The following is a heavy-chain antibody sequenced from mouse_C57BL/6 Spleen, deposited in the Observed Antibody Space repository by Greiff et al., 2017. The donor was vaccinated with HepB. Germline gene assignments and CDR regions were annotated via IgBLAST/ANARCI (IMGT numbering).Heavy chain of an antibody. J-gene: IGHJ4*01. CDR3: ARITVHYLDY. D-gene: IGHD1-2*01. CDR1: GFSLSTFGMG. Sequence: QVQLKESGPGILQPSQTLSLTCSFSGFSLSTFGMGVGWIRHPSGKGLEWLAHIWCDDDKYYNPVLKSRLTISKDTSKNQVFLKIANVDTAATATYYCARITVHYLDYWGQGTSVTVSS. V-gene: IGHV8-8*01. CDR2: IWCDDDK.